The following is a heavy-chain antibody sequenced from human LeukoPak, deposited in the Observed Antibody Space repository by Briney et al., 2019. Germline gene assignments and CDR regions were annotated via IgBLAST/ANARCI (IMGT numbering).Heavy chain of an antibody. CDR3: ARDKSSRFYYDSSGYFDAFDI. D-gene: IGHD3-22*01. CDR2: ISSSSSYI. J-gene: IGHJ3*02. CDR1: GFTSSSYS. Sequence: GGSLRLSCAASGFTSSSYSMNWVRQAPGKGLEWVSSISSSSSYIYYADSVKGRFTISRDNAKNSLYLQMNSLRAEDTAVYYCARDKSSRFYYDSSGYFDAFDIWGQGTMVTVSS. V-gene: IGHV3-21*01.